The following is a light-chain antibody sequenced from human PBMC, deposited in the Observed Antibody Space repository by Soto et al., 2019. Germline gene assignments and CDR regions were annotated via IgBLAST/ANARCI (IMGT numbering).Light chain of an antibody. V-gene: IGLV2-14*01. CDR1: SSDVGGFEY. Sequence: QSALSQPASVSGSPGQSITISCTGTSSDVGGFEYVSWYQHQPGKAPKLIIYDVTKRPSGVSNRFSGSKSGNTASLTISGIQAEDEGDYYCGSYTSSSTPWMFGGGTKLTVL. J-gene: IGLJ3*02. CDR2: DVT. CDR3: GSYTSSSTPWM.